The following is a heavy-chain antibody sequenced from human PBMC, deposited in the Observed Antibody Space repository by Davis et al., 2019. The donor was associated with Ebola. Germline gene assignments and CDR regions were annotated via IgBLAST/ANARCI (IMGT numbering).Heavy chain of an antibody. CDR1: GYTFAAHY. J-gene: IGHJ3*02. CDR2: INPNSGGT. CDR3: ARTSIVGTTTTASDI. D-gene: IGHD1-26*01. V-gene: IGHV1-2*06. Sequence: ASVKVSCKASGYTFAAHYIHWVRQAPGQGLEWMGRINPNSGGTNYAQILQGRVTMTTDTSTGTAYMELRSLRSDDTAVYFCARTSIVGTTTTASDIWGQGTKVTVSS.